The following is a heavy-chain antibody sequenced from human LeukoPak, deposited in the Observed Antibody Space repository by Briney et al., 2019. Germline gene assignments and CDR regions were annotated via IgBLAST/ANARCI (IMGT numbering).Heavy chain of an antibody. CDR3: GRTAGDGYNRN. CDR2: IYYSGST. CDR1: GDSINSYY. J-gene: IGHJ3*01. Sequence: SETLSLTCTVSGDSINSYYWYWIRPPPGKGLEWIGYIYYSGSTNYNPSLKSRVTISIDTSKNQFSLRLNSVTAADTAVYYCGRTAGDGYNRNWGQGTMVTVSS. V-gene: IGHV4-59*01. D-gene: IGHD5-24*01.